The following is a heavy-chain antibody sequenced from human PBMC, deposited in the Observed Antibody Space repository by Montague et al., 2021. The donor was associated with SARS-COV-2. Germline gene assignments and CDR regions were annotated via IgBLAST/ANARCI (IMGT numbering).Heavy chain of an antibody. CDR2: IYYSGST. J-gene: IGHJ4*02. CDR1: GGSISSYY. V-gene: IGHV4-59*01. CDR3: ASVRHCGTIFGVAVIDGFDY. Sequence: SETLSLTCTVSGGSISSYYWSWIRQPPGKGLEWIGYIYYSGSTNYNPSLKSRVTISVDTSKNQFSLKLSSVTAADTAVYYCASVRHCGTIFGVAVIDGFDYWGQGTMVTVSS. D-gene: IGHD3-3*01.